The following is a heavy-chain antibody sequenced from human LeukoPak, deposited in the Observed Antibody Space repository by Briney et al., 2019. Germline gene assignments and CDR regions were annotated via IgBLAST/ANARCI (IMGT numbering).Heavy chain of an antibody. V-gene: IGHV3-33*01. CDR1: GFTFSSYG. D-gene: IGHD6-6*01. CDR2: IWYDGSNK. J-gene: IGHJ3*02. CDR3: ARGPSIAARYDAFDI. Sequence: GRSLRLSCAASGFTFSSYGMHWVRQAPGKGLEWVAVIWYDGSNKYYADSVKGRFTISRDNSKNTLYLQMNSLRAEDTAVHYCARGPSIAARYDAFDIWGQGTMVTVSS.